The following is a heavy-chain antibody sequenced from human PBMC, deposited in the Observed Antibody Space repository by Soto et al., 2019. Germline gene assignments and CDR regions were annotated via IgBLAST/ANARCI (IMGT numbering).Heavy chain of an antibody. Sequence: SQTLSLTCAISGDSVSSNSAAWNWIRQSPSRGLEWLGRTYYRSKWYNDYAVSVKGRITINPDTSKNQFSLQLNSVTPEDTAVYFCARAPPNSSWLLDHWGQGTLVTVSS. J-gene: IGHJ4*02. D-gene: IGHD6-13*01. CDR2: TYYRSKWYN. V-gene: IGHV6-1*01. CDR1: GDSVSSNSAA. CDR3: ARAPPNSSWLLDH.